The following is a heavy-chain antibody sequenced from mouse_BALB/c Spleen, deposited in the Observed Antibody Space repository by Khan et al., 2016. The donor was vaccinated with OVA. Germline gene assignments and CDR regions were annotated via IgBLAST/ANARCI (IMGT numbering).Heavy chain of an antibody. CDR1: GYTFTSYY. CDR3: ARAGYGSFAY. D-gene: IGHD2-10*02. Sequence: QVQLQQPGPELVKPGASVRISCKASGYTFTSYYIHWVKQRPGQGLEWIGWIFPGNVNSNYNESFKGKATLTADKSSSTAYMQLSSLTSEDSAVYFCARAGYGSFAYWGQGTLVTVSA. V-gene: IGHV1S56*01. J-gene: IGHJ3*01. CDR2: IFPGNVNS.